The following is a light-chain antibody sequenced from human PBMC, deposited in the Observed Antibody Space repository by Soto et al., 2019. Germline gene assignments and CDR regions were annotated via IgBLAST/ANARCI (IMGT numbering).Light chain of an antibody. CDR1: QSVERY. V-gene: IGKV3D-11*02. J-gene: IGKJ1*01. CDR2: DAS. CDR3: QQRSNWQWT. Sequence: EVVLTQSQDTLSLSPGEPATLFCRASQSVERYVAWYQQKVGQATRLLIYDASNRDTGIPDRVSGSGSGTDVTLTISSLEPEDFAVYDGQQRSNWQWTFGQGTKVDIK.